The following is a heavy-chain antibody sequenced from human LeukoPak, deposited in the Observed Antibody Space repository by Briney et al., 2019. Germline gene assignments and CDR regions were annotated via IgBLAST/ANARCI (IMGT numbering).Heavy chain of an antibody. CDR2: ISSSSSYI. V-gene: IGHV3-21*01. CDR3: ARGAGYCSSTSCPLYYYYGMDV. J-gene: IGHJ6*02. D-gene: IGHD2-2*01. CDR1: GFTFSSYS. Sequence: GGSLRLFCAASGFTFSSYSMNWVRQAPGKGLEWVSFISSSSSYIYYADSVKGRFTISRDNAKNSLYLQMNSLRAEDTAVYYCARGAGYCSSTSCPLYYYYGMDVWGQGTTVTVSS.